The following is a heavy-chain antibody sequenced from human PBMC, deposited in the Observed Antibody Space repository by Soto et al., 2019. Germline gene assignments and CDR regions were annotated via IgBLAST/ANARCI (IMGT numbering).Heavy chain of an antibody. J-gene: IGHJ4*02. Sequence: SETLSLTCTVSGGSISSGGYYWSWIRQHPGKGLEWIGYIYYSGSTYYNPSLKSRVTISVDTSKNQFSLKLSSVTAADTAVYYCARGHCRRRRCLADYWGPGPLVTVSS. D-gene: IGHD2-15*01. V-gene: IGHV4-31*03. CDR2: IYYSGST. CDR3: ARGHCRRRRCLADY. CDR1: GGSISSGGYY.